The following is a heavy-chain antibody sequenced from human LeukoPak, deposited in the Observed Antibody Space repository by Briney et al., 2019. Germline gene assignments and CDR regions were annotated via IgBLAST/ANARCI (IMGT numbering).Heavy chain of an antibody. CDR3: TRHLDGIAAYDY. V-gene: IGHV3-73*01. CDR2: IGSKAGSYAT. Sequence: GGSLRLSCAASGFTFSGCAVHWVRQASGKGLEWVGRIGSKAGSYATVYAASVGGRFTISRDDSKNTAFLQMNSLKTEDTAVYYCTRHLDGIAAYDYWGQGSLVTVSS. J-gene: IGHJ4*02. D-gene: IGHD6-13*01. CDR1: GFTFSGCA.